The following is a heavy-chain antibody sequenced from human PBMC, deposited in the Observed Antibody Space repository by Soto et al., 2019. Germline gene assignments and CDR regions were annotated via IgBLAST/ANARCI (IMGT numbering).Heavy chain of an antibody. CDR1: GFTFSAYD. CDR3: ARAYSGRLPRRADYYFAMDV. Sequence: GESLKISCAASGFTFSAYDMHWVRQTTGKGLEWVSAIGAADDPYYLGSVKGRFTISRENAKNSLYLQMNSLRAEDTAVYYCARAYSGRLPRRADYYFAMDVWGQGTTVTGSS. V-gene: IGHV3-13*05. D-gene: IGHD2-15*01. CDR2: IGAADDP. J-gene: IGHJ6*02.